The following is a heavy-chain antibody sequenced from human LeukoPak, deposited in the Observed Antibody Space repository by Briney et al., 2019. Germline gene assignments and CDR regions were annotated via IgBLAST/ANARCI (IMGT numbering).Heavy chain of an antibody. CDR1: GGSISSYF. CDR3: ARDLGSSGYFDV. D-gene: IGHD3-22*01. CDR2: IHVSGST. Sequence: PSETLSLTCSVSGGSISSYFWSWIRQPAGKGLEWIGYIHVSGSTNYNPSLKSRVTMSEGMSKNQISLKLSSVTAADTAVYYCARDLGSSGYFDVWGKGTTVTVSS. J-gene: IGHJ6*04. V-gene: IGHV4-4*07.